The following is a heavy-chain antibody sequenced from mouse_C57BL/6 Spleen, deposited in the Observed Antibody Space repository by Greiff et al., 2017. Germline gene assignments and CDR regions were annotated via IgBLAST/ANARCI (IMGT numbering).Heavy chain of an antibody. CDR3: ARSDEGYPFDY. Sequence: QVQLQQSGAELVRPGTSVKVSCTASGYAFTNYLIAWVKQRPGQGLEWIGVINPGSGGTNYNEKFKGKETLTADRSSSTAYMQLSSLTSEDSAVYFCARSDEGYPFDYWGQGTTLTVSS. CDR2: INPGSGGT. CDR1: GYAFTNYL. V-gene: IGHV1-54*01. D-gene: IGHD2-14*01. J-gene: IGHJ2*01.